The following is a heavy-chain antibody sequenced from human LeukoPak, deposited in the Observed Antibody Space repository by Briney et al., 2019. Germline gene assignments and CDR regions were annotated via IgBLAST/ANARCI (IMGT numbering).Heavy chain of an antibody. CDR1: GLAFSTYA. CDR2: ISGSGGVT. Sequence: PGGSLRLSCAASGLAFSTYAMTWVRQTPGKGLEWVSVISGSGGVTYYADSVKGRFTISRDNSKNTLYLQMNSLRAEDTAVYYCAKGYCTSISCYRFDYWGQGTPVTVS. CDR3: AKGYCTSISCYRFDY. V-gene: IGHV3-23*01. D-gene: IGHD2-2*01. J-gene: IGHJ4*02.